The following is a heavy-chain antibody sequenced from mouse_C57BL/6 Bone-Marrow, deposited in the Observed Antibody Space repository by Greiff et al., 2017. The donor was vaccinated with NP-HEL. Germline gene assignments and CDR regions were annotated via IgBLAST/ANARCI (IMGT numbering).Heavy chain of an antibody. Sequence: DVQLQESGPGLVKPSQSLSLTCSVTGYSITSGYYWNWIRQFPGNKLEWMGYISYDGSNNYNPSLKNRISITRDTSKNQCFLKLNSVTTEDTATYYCAREGGSTMVTTIDYYYAMDYWGQGTSVTVSS. D-gene: IGHD2-2*01. CDR2: ISYDGSN. CDR1: GYSITSGYY. J-gene: IGHJ4*01. V-gene: IGHV3-6*01. CDR3: AREGGSTMVTTIDYYYAMDY.